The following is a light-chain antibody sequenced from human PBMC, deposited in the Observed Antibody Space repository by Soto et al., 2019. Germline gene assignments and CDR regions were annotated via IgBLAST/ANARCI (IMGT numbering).Light chain of an antibody. Sequence: QPVLTQSPSASASLGASVKLTCTLSGGHNSFTIAWHQQQPEKGPRYLMNLKSDGSHTKGDGIPDRFLGSSSGAERYLIISSLQSDDEADYYCQTWGTGIRVFGGGTKVTVL. CDR1: GGHNSFT. CDR3: QTWGTGIRV. J-gene: IGLJ3*02. V-gene: IGLV4-69*01. CDR2: LKSDGSH.